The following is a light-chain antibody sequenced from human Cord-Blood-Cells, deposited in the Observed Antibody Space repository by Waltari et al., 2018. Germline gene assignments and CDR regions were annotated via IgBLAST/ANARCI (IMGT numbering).Light chain of an antibody. Sequence: QSALTQPASVPGSPGPSITTPCTGTSSAVGGYNYVSWYQQHPGKAPKLMIYDVSNRPSGVSNRFSGSKSGNTASLTISGLQAEDEADYYCSSYTSSSTVVFGGGTKLTVL. CDR1: SSAVGGYNY. V-gene: IGLV2-14*01. CDR2: DVS. CDR3: SSYTSSSTVV. J-gene: IGLJ2*01.